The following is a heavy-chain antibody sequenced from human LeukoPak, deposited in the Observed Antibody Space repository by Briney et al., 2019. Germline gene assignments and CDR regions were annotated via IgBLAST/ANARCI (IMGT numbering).Heavy chain of an antibody. J-gene: IGHJ4*02. CDR3: ARDQEVAVADAFDY. Sequence: GSLRLSCAASGFTFSSFTMTWVRQAPGKGLEWVSYISSSSSTIYYADSVKGRFTISRDNAKNSLYLQMNSLRDEDTAVYYCARDQEVAVADAFDYWGQGTLVTVSS. V-gene: IGHV3-48*02. CDR1: GFTFSSFT. D-gene: IGHD6-19*01. CDR2: ISSSSSTI.